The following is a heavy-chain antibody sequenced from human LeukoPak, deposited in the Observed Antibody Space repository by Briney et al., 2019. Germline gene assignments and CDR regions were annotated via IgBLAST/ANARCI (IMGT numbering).Heavy chain of an antibody. Sequence: SETLSLTCTVSGGSISSSSYYWGWIRQPPGKGLEWIGSIYYSGITYYNPSLKSRVTISVDTSKNQFSLKPSSVTAADTAVYYCARHTSYGGNSAFGYWGQGTLVTVSS. J-gene: IGHJ4*02. CDR3: ARHTSYGGNSAFGY. CDR1: GGSISSSSYY. V-gene: IGHV4-39*01. CDR2: IYYSGIT. D-gene: IGHD4-17*01.